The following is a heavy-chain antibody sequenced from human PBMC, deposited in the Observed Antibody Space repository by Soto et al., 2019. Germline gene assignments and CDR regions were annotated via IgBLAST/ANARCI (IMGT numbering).Heavy chain of an antibody. CDR2: ISGSGGST. CDR3: AAEGIAARRRYYYGMDV. J-gene: IGHJ6*02. CDR1: GFTFSSYA. Sequence: GGSLRLSCAASGFTFSSYAMSWVRQAPGKGLEWVSAISGSGGSTYYADSVKGRFTISRDNSKNTLYLQMNSPRAEDTAVYYCAAEGIAARRRYYYGMDVWGQGTTVTVS. V-gene: IGHV3-23*01. D-gene: IGHD6-6*01.